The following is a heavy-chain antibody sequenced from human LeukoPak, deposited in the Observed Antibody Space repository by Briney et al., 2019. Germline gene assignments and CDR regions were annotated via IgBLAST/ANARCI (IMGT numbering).Heavy chain of an antibody. J-gene: IGHJ4*02. CDR3: ATSRGVATIYYFDY. D-gene: IGHD5-12*01. CDR2: TYSGGST. V-gene: IGHV3-66*01. CDR1: GFTVRSNY. Sequence: GGSLRLSCAASGFTVRSNYMSWVRQAPGKGLEWVSVTYSGGSTYYADSVKGRFTISRDNSKNTLYLQMNSLRAEDTAVYYCATSRGVATIYYFDYWGQGTLVTVSS.